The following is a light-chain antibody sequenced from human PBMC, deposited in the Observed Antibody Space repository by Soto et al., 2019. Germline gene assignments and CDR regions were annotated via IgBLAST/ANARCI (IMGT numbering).Light chain of an antibody. CDR2: TTS. J-gene: IGKJ4*01. CDR1: QGISSS. Sequence: DIQLTQSPSFLSASVGDRVTITCRASQGISSSLAWYQQKPGKAPKLLIYTTSTLQSGVPSRFSGSGSGTECTLTISSLQPEDFATYYCQQLKTYPLTFGGGTKVEIK. CDR3: QQLKTYPLT. V-gene: IGKV1-9*01.